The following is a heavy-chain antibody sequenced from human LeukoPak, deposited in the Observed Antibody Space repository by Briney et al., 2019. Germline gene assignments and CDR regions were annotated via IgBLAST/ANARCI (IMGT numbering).Heavy chain of an antibody. CDR2: IYSSGST. V-gene: IGHV4-4*07. Sequence: SETLSLTCTVSGGSISTYYWSWTRQPAGKGLEWIGRIYSSGSTHYNPSLKSRVTMSVDTSKNQFSLKVTSVTAADTAVYYCARESTVTRPFDYWGQGTLVTVSS. CDR1: GGSISTYY. CDR3: ARESTVTRPFDY. J-gene: IGHJ4*02. D-gene: IGHD4-17*01.